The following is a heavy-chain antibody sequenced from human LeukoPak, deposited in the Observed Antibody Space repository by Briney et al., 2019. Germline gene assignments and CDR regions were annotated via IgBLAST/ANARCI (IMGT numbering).Heavy chain of an antibody. V-gene: IGHV3-15*01. Sequence: GGSLRLSCAASGFTFSNAWMSWVRQAPGKGLEWVGRIKGKADGGITEYAAPVKGRFTISRDDSKNTLYLQMNSLITEDTAVYHCTIPNGHWFDPWGQGTLVTVSS. D-gene: IGHD2-8*01. CDR1: GFTFSNAW. CDR2: IKGKADGGIT. CDR3: TIPNGHWFDP. J-gene: IGHJ5*02.